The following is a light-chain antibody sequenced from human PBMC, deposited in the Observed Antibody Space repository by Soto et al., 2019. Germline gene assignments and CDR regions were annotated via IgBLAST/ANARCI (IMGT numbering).Light chain of an antibody. CDR3: QQRTNWPPVT. J-gene: IGKJ4*01. Sequence: EIVLTQSPATLSLSPGERATLSCRASQSVGSYLAWYQQKPGQAPRLFIYDASTRATGIPARFSGSGSGTDFTLTISSLEPEDFAVYFCQQRTNWPPVTFGGGTKVEIK. CDR2: DAS. V-gene: IGKV3-11*01. CDR1: QSVGSY.